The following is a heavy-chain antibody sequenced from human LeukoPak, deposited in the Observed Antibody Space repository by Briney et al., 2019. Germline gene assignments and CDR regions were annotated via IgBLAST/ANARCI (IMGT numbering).Heavy chain of an antibody. Sequence: QPGGSLRLSCAASGFTFNSYWMHWVRQAPGKGLEWVSAISGSGGRTYYADSVKGRFTISRDNSENTLYLQMNSLRAEDTAVYYCARTYGSGTYLTNYFDYWGQGTLVTVSS. CDR3: ARTYGSGTYLTNYFDY. J-gene: IGHJ4*02. V-gene: IGHV3-23*01. CDR1: GFTFNSYW. CDR2: ISGSGGRT. D-gene: IGHD3-10*01.